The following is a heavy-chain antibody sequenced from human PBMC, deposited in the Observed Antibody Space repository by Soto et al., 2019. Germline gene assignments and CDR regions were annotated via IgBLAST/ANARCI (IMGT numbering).Heavy chain of an antibody. V-gene: IGHV3-7*01. J-gene: IGHJ3*02. CDR3: SRALLSLPGDAFDI. CDR1: GFTFSSYW. D-gene: IGHD3-9*01. CDR2: IKQDGSEK. Sequence: GGSLRLSCAASGFTFSSYWMSWVRQAPGKGLEWVANIKQDGSEKYYVDSVKGRFTISRDNAKNSLYLQMNSLRAEDTAVYYCSRALLSLPGDAFDIWGQGTMVTVSS.